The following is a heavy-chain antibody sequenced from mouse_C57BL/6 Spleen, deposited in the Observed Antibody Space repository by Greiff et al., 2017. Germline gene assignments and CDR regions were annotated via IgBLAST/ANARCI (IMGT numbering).Heavy chain of an antibody. CDR2: ISYDGSN. Sequence: DVQLQESGPGLVKPSQSLSLTCSVTGYSITSGYYWNWIRQFPGNKLEWMGYISYDGSNNYNPSLKNRISITRDTSKNQFFLKLNSVTTEDTATYYCARDENYYGSSYFDYWGQGTTLTVSS. V-gene: IGHV3-6*01. CDR1: GYSITSGYY. CDR3: ARDENYYGSSYFDY. D-gene: IGHD1-1*01. J-gene: IGHJ2*01.